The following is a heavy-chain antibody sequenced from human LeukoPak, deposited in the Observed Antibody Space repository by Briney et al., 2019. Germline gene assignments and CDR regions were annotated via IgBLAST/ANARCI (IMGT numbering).Heavy chain of an antibody. CDR2: ISNNGGYT. D-gene: IGHD2-15*01. V-gene: IGHV3-23*01. J-gene: IGHJ4*02. CDR3: AKQLGYCSDGSCYFPY. Sequence: GESLRLSCAASGFTFSSSAMSWVRQAPGKGLEWVSTISNNGGYTYYADSVQGRFTISRDNSKSTLCLQMNSLRAEDTAVYYCAKQLGYCSDGSCYFPYWGQGTLVTVSS. CDR1: GFTFSSSA.